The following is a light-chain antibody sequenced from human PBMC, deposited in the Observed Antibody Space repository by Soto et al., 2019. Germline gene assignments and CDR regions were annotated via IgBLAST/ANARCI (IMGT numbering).Light chain of an antibody. Sequence: QSVLTQPASVSGSPGQSITISCTGTSSDIGGYNDVSWYQHNPGKAPQVLIFEVTYRPYGISDRFSGSKSGNVASLTISGLQAEDEADYYCCSYRSGSAPYYVFGTGTKVTVL. CDR3: CSYRSGSAPYYV. CDR1: SSDIGGYND. V-gene: IGLV2-14*01. CDR2: EVT. J-gene: IGLJ1*01.